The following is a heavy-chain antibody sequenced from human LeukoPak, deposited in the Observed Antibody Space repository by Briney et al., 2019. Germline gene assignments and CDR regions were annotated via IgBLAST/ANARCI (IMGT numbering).Heavy chain of an antibody. Sequence: GGSLRLSCAASGFTFSSYAMSWVRRAPGKGPEWVSAISGSGGNTYYADSVKGRFTISRDNSKNTLYLQMNSLRAEDTAVYYCAKDRYGYYGMDVWGQGTTVTVSS. CDR3: AKDRYGYYGMDV. V-gene: IGHV3-23*01. CDR2: ISGSGGNT. J-gene: IGHJ6*02. CDR1: GFTFSSYA. D-gene: IGHD4-17*01.